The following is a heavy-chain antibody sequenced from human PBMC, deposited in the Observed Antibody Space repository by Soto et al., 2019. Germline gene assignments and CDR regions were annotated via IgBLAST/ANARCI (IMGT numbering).Heavy chain of an antibody. Sequence: QVQLVQSGAEVTKPGSSVKVSCKPSGGTFSSYAISWLRRTPGQGLEWMGGIIPIFGTANYAQKFQGRVTITADESTSTAYMELSSLRSEDTAVYYCARALTGTTSRLFDYWGQGTLVTVSS. J-gene: IGHJ4*02. D-gene: IGHD1-20*01. V-gene: IGHV1-69*01. CDR1: GGTFSSYA. CDR3: ARALTGTTSRLFDY. CDR2: IIPIFGTA.